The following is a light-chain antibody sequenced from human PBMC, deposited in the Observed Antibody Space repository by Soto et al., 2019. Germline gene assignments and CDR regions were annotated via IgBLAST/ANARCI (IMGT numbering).Light chain of an antibody. CDR2: GAS. V-gene: IGKV3-15*01. J-gene: IGKJ5*01. CDR3: QHYNNCPG. Sequence: EIVRTQSPATLSVAPGERATLSCRASQSVSSNLAWYQQKPGQAPRLLIYGASTRATGIPARFSGSGSGTEFTLTISSMQSEDFAVYYCQHYNNCPGFGKGTRLEIK. CDR1: QSVSSN.